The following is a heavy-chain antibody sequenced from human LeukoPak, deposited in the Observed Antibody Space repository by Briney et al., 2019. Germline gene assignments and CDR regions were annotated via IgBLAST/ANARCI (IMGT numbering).Heavy chain of an antibody. CDR3: ARGAPVRGAPAIDY. CDR2: ISAYKGNT. Sequence: GASVKVSCKASGYTFTSYGISWVRQAPGQGLEGMGWISAYKGNTNYAQKLQGRVTMTTDTSTSTSYMELRSLRSDDTAVYYCARGAPVRGAPAIDYWGQGTLVTVSS. V-gene: IGHV1-18*04. D-gene: IGHD3-10*01. CDR1: GYTFTSYG. J-gene: IGHJ4*02.